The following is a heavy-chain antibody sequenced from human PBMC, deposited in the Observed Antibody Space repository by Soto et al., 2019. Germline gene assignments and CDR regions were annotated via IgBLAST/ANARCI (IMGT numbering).Heavy chain of an antibody. CDR2: IIPILGIA. D-gene: IGHD5-12*01. Sequence: QVQLVQSGAEVKKPGSSVKVSCKASGGTFSSYTISWVRQAPGQGLEWMGRIIPILGIANYAQKFQGRVTITADKSTSTAYMELSSLRSEDTAVYYCARDGGRYSGYDSSYCFDYWGQGTLVTVSS. V-gene: IGHV1-69*08. CDR3: ARDGGRYSGYDSSYCFDY. CDR1: GGTFSSYT. J-gene: IGHJ4*02.